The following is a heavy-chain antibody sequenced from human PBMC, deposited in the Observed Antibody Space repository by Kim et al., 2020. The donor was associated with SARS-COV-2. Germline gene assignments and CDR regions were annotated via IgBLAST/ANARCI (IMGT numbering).Heavy chain of an antibody. CDR3: AKDRTWLAVFYGMYV. J-gene: IGHJ6*02. CDR2: ISYDGSNK. CDR1: GFTFSSYG. Sequence: GGSLRLSCAASGFTFSSYGMHWVRQAPGKGLEWVAVISYDGSNKYYADSVKGRFTISRDNSKNTLYLQMNSLRAEDTAVYYCAKDRTWLAVFYGMYVWGQGTTVTVSS. D-gene: IGHD6-19*01. V-gene: IGHV3-30*18.